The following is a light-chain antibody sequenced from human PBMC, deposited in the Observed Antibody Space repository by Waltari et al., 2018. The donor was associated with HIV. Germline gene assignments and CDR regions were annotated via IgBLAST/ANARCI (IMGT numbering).Light chain of an antibody. CDR1: QAISTY. Sequence: DIQMTQSPSALSASLGDNVLITCRASQAISTYLNWYQQKSNKAPVLLVYSAYKLQSGAPSRFRGAGSGRDFSLSITGLQTEDFAKYFCQQSYDSPFNFGPGT. J-gene: IGKJ3*01. V-gene: IGKV1-39*01. CDR2: SAY. CDR3: QQSYDSPFN.